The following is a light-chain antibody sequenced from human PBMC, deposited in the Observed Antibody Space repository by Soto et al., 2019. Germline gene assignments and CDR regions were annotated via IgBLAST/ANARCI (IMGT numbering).Light chain of an antibody. CDR2: DAS. J-gene: IGKJ1*01. Sequence: EIVMTQSPATLSVSPGERATLSCRASQSVSSDLVWYQQKPGQAPRLLIYDASTRATGIPARFSGSGSGTDFTLTISGLQSEDFAVYYCQQYNNWPQTCGQGT. V-gene: IGKV3-15*01. CDR3: QQYNNWPQT. CDR1: QSVSSD.